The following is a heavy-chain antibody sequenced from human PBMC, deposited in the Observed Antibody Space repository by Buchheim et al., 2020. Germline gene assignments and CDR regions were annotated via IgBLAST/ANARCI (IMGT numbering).Heavy chain of an antibody. J-gene: IGHJ4*02. CDR2: ISGSGGST. Sequence: EVRLLDSGGGLVQPGGSLGLSCAASGFMFSNYAMSWVRQAPGMGLEWVSAISGSGGSTHYADSVQGRFTISRDNSKNTLYLQMNSLTAEDTGVYYCVKSPVWWHPGQRFDCWGQGT. D-gene: IGHD2-15*01. CDR1: GFMFSNYA. CDR3: VKSPVWWHPGQRFDC. V-gene: IGHV3-23*01.